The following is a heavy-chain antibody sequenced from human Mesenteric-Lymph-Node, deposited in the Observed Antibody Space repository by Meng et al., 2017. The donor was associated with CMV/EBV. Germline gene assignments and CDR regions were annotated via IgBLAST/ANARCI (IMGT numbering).Heavy chain of an antibody. Sequence: ASVKVSCKASGYTFTGYYMHWVRQAPGQGLEWMGWINPNSGGTNYAQKFQDRVTMTRDTSISTAYMELSRLRSDDTAVYYCARGYMKYCSSTSCRGAWFDPWGQGTLVTVSS. V-gene: IGHV1-2*02. CDR2: INPNSGGT. D-gene: IGHD2-2*01. CDR1: GYTFTGYY. CDR3: ARGYMKYCSSTSCRGAWFDP. J-gene: IGHJ5*02.